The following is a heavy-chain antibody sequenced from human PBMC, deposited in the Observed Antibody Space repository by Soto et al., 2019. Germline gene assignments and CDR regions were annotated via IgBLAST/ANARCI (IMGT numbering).Heavy chain of an antibody. CDR2: MSFDGSIK. CDR3: ATIAVPPAFAI. CDR1: GFIFSSYG. V-gene: IGHV3-30*03. J-gene: IGHJ3*02. D-gene: IGHD6-19*01. Sequence: QVQLVESGGGVVQPGRSLRLSCAASGFIFSSYGMNWVRQAPGKGLEWVAVMSFDGSIKYYADSVKGRFTISRDNSKNTLYLQMNSLRAEDTAVYYCATIAVPPAFAIWGQGTMVTVSS.